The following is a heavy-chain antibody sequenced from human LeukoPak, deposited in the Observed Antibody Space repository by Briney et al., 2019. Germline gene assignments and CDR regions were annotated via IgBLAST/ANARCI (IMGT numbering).Heavy chain of an antibody. CDR2: IRYDGSNK. Sequence: PGGSLRLSCAASGFTFSSYGMHWVRQAPGKGLEWVAFIRYDGSNKYYADSVKGRFTISRDNSKNTLYLQMNSLRAEDTAVYYCVKERSRTGYFDYWGQGTLVTVSS. CDR1: GFTFSSYG. J-gene: IGHJ4*02. V-gene: IGHV3-30*02. D-gene: IGHD2-2*01. CDR3: VKERSRTGYFDY.